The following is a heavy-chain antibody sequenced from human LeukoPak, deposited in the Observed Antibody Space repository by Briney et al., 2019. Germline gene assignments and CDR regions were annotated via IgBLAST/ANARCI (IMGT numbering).Heavy chain of an antibody. CDR1: GGSISSGDYY. D-gene: IGHD3-22*01. V-gene: IGHV4-30-4*08. Sequence: SQTLSLTCTVSGGSISSGDYYWSWIRQPPGKGLEWIGSIYYSGSTYYNPSLKSRVTISVDTSKNQFSLKLSPVTAADTAVYYCARASYYYDRTDYWGQGTLVTVSS. J-gene: IGHJ4*02. CDR2: IYYSGST. CDR3: ARASYYYDRTDY.